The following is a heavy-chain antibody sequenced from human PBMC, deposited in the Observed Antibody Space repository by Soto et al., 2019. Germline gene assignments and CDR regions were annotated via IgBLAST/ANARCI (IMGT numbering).Heavy chain of an antibody. J-gene: IGHJ4*02. CDR3: ARQRRDFDY. D-gene: IGHD6-25*01. CDR2: IYSSGST. CDR1: GASISSTSSY. Sequence: PSETLSLTCTVSGASISSTSSYWGWVRQPPGKGLQWIGYIYSSGSTNYNPSLKSRVTISVDTSKNQFSLNLSSVTAADTAVYYCARQRRDFDYWGQGSLVTVSS. V-gene: IGHV4-61*05.